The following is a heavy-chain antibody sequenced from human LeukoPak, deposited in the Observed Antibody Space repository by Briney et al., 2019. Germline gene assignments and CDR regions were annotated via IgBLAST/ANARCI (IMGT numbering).Heavy chain of an antibody. Sequence: GGSLRLSCAASGFTFRNYGMHWVRQAPGKGLEWVAVISYDGNNKYYADSVKGRFTISRDNSKNTLYLQMNSLRAEDTAVYYYAKDSYIAVAGTGDGFDSWGQGTLVTVSS. CDR1: GFTFRNYG. D-gene: IGHD6-19*01. V-gene: IGHV3-30*18. CDR3: AKDSYIAVAGTGDGFDS. CDR2: ISYDGNNK. J-gene: IGHJ5*01.